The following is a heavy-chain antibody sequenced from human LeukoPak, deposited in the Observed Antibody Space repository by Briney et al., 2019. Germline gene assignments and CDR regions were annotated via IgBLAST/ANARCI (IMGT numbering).Heavy chain of an antibody. CDR3: ARDSLTGPDYGMDV. CDR1: GGSISSYY. J-gene: IGHJ6*02. V-gene: IGHV4-4*07. CDR2: IYTSGGT. Sequence: SETLSLTCTVSGGSISSYYWSWIRQPAGKGLEWIGRIYTSGGTNYNPSLKSRVTMSVDTSKNQFSLKLSSVTAADTAVYYCARDSLTGPDYGMDVWGQGTTVTVSS.